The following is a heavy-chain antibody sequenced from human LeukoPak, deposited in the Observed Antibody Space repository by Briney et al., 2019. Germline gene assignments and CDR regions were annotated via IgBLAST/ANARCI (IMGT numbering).Heavy chain of an antibody. Sequence: GGSLRLSCAASGFTFSSYWMHWVRQAPGKGLVWVSRISSDGNTTRYADSVKGRFTISRDNSKNTLYLQMNSLRAEDTALYYCATSYYDFYYFDYWGQGTLVTVSS. CDR1: GFTFSSYW. CDR3: ATSYYDFYYFDY. J-gene: IGHJ4*02. CDR2: ISSDGNTT. D-gene: IGHD3-3*01. V-gene: IGHV3-74*01.